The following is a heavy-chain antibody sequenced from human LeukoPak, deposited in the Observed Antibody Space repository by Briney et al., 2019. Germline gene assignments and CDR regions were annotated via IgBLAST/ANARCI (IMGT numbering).Heavy chain of an antibody. CDR3: AREVGWFGELTPPHFDY. D-gene: IGHD3-10*01. J-gene: IGHJ4*02. V-gene: IGHV1-2*02. Sequence: ASVKVSCKSSGYTFTVYYMHWVRQAPGQGLEWTGWINPSSGGTNYSQKLQGRVTMTTDTSTSTAYMELRSLRSDDTAVYYCAREVGWFGELTPPHFDYWGQGTLVTVSS. CDR1: GYTFTVYY. CDR2: INPSSGGT.